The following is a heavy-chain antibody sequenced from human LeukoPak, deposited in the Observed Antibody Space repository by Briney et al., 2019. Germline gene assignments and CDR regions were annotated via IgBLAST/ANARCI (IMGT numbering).Heavy chain of an antibody. V-gene: IGHV3-30*02. J-gene: IGHJ4*02. D-gene: IGHD3-9*01. CDR1: GFTFSSYG. CDR3: ARDSTHYDILTGLFDY. Sequence: GGSLRLSCAASGFTFSSYGMHWVRQAPGKGLEWVAFIRYDGSNKYYADSVKGRFTISRDNSKNTLYLQMNSLRAEDTAVYYCARDSTHYDILTGLFDYWGQGTLVTVSS. CDR2: IRYDGSNK.